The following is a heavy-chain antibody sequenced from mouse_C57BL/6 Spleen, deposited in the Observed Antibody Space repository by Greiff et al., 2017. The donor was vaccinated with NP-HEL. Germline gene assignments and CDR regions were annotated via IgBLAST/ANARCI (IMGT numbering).Heavy chain of an antibody. CDR2: INPYNGGT. V-gene: IGHV1-19*01. CDR1: GYTFTDYY. D-gene: IGHD2-1*01. Sequence: EVQLQQSGPVLVKPGASVKMSCKASGYTFTDYYMNWVKQSHGKSLEWIGVINPYNGGTSYNQKFKGKATLTVDKSSSTAYMDLNSLTSEDSAVYYCARSSYYGNYVQGYVDVWGTGTTVTVSS. J-gene: IGHJ1*03. CDR3: ARSSYYGNYVQGYVDV.